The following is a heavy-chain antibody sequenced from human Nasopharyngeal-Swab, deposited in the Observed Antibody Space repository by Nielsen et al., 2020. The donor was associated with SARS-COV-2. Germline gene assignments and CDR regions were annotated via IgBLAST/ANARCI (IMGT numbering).Heavy chain of an antibody. CDR1: GFTFSSYS. D-gene: IGHD4-17*01. V-gene: IGHV3-21*01. CDR2: ISSSSSYI. Sequence: GGFLRLSCAASGFTFSSYSMNWVRQAPGKGLEWVSSISSSSSYIYYADSVKGRFTISRDNAKNSLYLQMNSLRAEDTAVYYCAKMTTVTTVWPPGYYYGMDVWGQGTTVTVPS. J-gene: IGHJ6*02. CDR3: AKMTTVTTVWPPGYYYGMDV.